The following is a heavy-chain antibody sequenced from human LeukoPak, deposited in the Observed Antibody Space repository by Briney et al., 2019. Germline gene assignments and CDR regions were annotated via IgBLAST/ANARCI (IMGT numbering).Heavy chain of an antibody. V-gene: IGHV1-2*02. Sequence: GASVTVSCKASGYTFTGYYMHWVRQAPGQGLEWMGWISPNSGGTNYAQKFQGRVTMTRDTSISTAYMELSRLRSDDTAVYYCARAVLIYDSSGYYYRTRYYFDYWGQGTLVTVSS. CDR2: ISPNSGGT. CDR1: GYTFTGYY. CDR3: ARAVLIYDSSGYYYRTRYYFDY. J-gene: IGHJ4*02. D-gene: IGHD3-22*01.